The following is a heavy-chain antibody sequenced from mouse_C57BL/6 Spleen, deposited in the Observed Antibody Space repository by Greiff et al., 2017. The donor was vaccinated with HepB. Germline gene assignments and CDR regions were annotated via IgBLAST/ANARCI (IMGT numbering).Heavy chain of an antibody. CDR1: GYTFTSYW. Sequence: VKLQQPGAELVKPGASVKLSCKASGYTFTSYWMHWVKQRPGQGLEWIGMIHPNSGSTNYNEKFKSKATLTVDKSSSTAYMQLSSLTSEDSAVYYCAREDGKGAYWGQGTLVTVSA. J-gene: IGHJ3*01. CDR2: IHPNSGST. V-gene: IGHV1-64*01. D-gene: IGHD2-1*01. CDR3: AREDGKGAY.